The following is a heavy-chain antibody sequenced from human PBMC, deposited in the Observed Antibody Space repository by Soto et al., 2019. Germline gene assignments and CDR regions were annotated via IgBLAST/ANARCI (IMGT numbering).Heavy chain of an antibody. J-gene: IGHJ6*02. CDR3: AKGIHGFTYYYYGMDV. V-gene: IGHV3-23*01. CDR1: GFTFSSYA. CDR2: ISGSGGST. Sequence: SGGSLRLSCAASGFTFSSYAMSWVRQAPGKGLEWVSAISGSGGSTYYADSVKGRFTISRDNSKNTLYLQMNSLRAEDTAVYYCAKGIHGFTYYYYGMDVWGQGTTVTVSS.